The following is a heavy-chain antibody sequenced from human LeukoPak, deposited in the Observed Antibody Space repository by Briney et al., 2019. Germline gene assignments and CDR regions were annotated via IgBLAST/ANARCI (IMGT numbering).Heavy chain of an antibody. CDR2: ISSSGSTI. D-gene: IGHD2-21*02. Sequence: GGSLRLSCAASGFTFSSYEMNWVRQAPEKGLEWVSYISSSGSTIYYADSVKGRFTISRDNSKNTLYLQMNSLRAEDTAVYYCAREDSNPGLNGVTKTAFDIWGQGTMVTVSS. CDR3: AREDSNPGLNGVTKTAFDI. V-gene: IGHV3-48*03. CDR1: GFTFSSYE. J-gene: IGHJ3*02.